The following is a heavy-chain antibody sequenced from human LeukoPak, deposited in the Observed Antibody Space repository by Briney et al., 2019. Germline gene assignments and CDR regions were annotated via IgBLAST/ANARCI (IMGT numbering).Heavy chain of an antibody. CDR1: GYTFTSYG. D-gene: IGHD2-2*01. CDR2: INPNSGGT. J-gene: IGHJ5*02. V-gene: IGHV1-2*02. CDR3: ARAEVIVVVPAFNWFDP. Sequence: ASVKVSCKASGYTFTSYGISWVRQAPGQGLEWMGWINPNSGGTNYAQKFQGRVTMTRDTSISTAYMELSRLRSDDTAVYYCARAEVIVVVPAFNWFDPWGQGTLVTVSS.